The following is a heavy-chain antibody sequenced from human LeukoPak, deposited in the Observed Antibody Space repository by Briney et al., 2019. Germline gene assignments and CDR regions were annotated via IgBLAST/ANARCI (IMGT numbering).Heavy chain of an antibody. J-gene: IGHJ4*02. V-gene: IGHV3-11*06. D-gene: IGHD1-26*01. CDR2: ISSSNSYT. Sequence: GGSLRRSCAASGFIFSDYYMSWIRQAPGKGLEWVSYISSSNSYTNYADSVKGRFTISRDNAKKSLYLEMNSLRAEDTAVYYCARDFTTWGYSGLFDYWGQGTLVTVSS. CDR3: ARDFTTWGYSGLFDY. CDR1: GFIFSDYY.